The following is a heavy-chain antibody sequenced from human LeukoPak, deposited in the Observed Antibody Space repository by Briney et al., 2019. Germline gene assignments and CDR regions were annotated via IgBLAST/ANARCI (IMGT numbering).Heavy chain of an antibody. V-gene: IGHV1-18*01. CDR1: GYTFTSYG. D-gene: IGHD3-9*01. CDR3: ATGPVDDILTGYPFGGFDY. Sequence: ASVKVSCKASGYTFTSYGISWVRQAPGQGLEWMGWISAYNGNTNYAQKLQGRVTTTTDTSTSTAYMELRSLRSDDTAVYYCATGPVDDILTGYPFGGFDYWGQGTLVTVSS. J-gene: IGHJ4*02. CDR2: ISAYNGNT.